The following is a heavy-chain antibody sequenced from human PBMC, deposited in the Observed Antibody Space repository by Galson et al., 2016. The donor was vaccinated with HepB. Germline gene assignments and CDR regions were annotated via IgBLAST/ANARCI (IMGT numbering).Heavy chain of an antibody. D-gene: IGHD6-19*01. CDR3: ARLYSGGWFGTYYFDY. V-gene: IGHV1-69*13. Sequence: SVKVSCKASGGTLGSYAISWVRQAPGQGLEWVGGITPIFDTAHYAQKFQGRVTITADESTNPAFMVLSSLSSEDTAVYYCARLYSGGWFGTYYFDYWGQGALVTVSS. CDR1: GGTLGSYA. CDR2: ITPIFDTA. J-gene: IGHJ4*02.